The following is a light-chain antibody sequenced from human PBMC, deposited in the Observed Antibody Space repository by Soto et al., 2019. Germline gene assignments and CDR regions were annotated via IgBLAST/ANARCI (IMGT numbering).Light chain of an antibody. CDR3: QYYGSTRNT. J-gene: IGKJ5*01. CDR2: SAS. V-gene: IGKV3-20*01. Sequence: EIVLTQSPDTLCLSPGERATLSCRASESVTSSHIAWYQQKPGQAPRLLIYSASSRATGIPDRFSGSGSGKDFTLTISTLEPEDFAVYYCQYYGSTRNTFGQGTRLEIK. CDR1: ESVTSSH.